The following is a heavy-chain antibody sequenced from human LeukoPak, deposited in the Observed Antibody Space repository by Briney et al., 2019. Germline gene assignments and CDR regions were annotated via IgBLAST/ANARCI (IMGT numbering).Heavy chain of an antibody. V-gene: IGHV4-34*01. J-gene: IGHJ6*03. Sequence: SETLSLTCAVYGGSFSGYYWSWIRQPPGKGLERIGEINHSGSTNYNPSLKSRVTISVDTSKNQFSLKLSSVTAADTAVYYCARGTEQQLVHYYYYMDVWGKGTTVTVSS. CDR2: INHSGST. CDR3: ARGTEQQLVHYYYYMDV. CDR1: GGSFSGYY. D-gene: IGHD6-13*01.